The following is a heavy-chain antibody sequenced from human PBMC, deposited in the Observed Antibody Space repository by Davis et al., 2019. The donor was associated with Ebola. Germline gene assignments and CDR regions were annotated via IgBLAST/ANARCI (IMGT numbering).Heavy chain of an antibody. CDR3: ARGDRRFLEWFHFDY. V-gene: IGHV1-69*06. J-gene: IGHJ4*02. CDR1: GGTFSSYA. Sequence: AASVKVSCKASGGTFSSYAISWVRQAPGQGLEWMGGIIPIFGTANYAQKFQGRVTITADKSTSTAYMELSSLRSEDTAVYYCARGDRRFLEWFHFDYWGQGTLVTVSS. D-gene: IGHD3-3*01. CDR2: IIPIFGTA.